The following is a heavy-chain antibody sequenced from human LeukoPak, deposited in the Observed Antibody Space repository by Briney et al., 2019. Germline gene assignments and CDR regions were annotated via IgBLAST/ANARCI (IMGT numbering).Heavy chain of an antibody. CDR2: IIPIFGTA. D-gene: IGHD4-17*01. CDR3: ARDNGGDYRLSY. CDR1: GGTFSSYA. V-gene: IGHV1-69*05. J-gene: IGHJ6*04. Sequence: ASVKVSCKASGGTFSSYAISWVRQAPGQGLEWMGGIIPIFGTANYAQKFQGRVTITTDESTSTAYMELSSLRSEDTAVYYCARDNGGDYRLSYWGKGTTVTVSS.